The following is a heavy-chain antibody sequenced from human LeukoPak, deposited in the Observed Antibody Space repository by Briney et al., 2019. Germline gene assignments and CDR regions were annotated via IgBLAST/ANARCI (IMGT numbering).Heavy chain of an antibody. Sequence: ASVKVSCKASGYTFTSYYMHWVRQAPGQGLEWMGIINPSGGSTSYAQKFQGRVTMTRDMSTSTVYMELSSLRSEDTAVYYCARAGCGGDCYRDWYFDLWGRGTLVTVSS. V-gene: IGHV1-46*01. J-gene: IGHJ2*01. CDR3: ARAGCGGDCYRDWYFDL. D-gene: IGHD2-21*02. CDR2: INPSGGST. CDR1: GYTFTSYY.